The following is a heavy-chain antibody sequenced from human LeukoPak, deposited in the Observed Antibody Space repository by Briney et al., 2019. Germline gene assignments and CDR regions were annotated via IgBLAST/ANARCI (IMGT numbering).Heavy chain of an antibody. CDR2: ISYDGSNK. J-gene: IGHJ6*02. V-gene: IGHV3-30*18. D-gene: IGHD2-15*01. Sequence: GGSLRLSCAASGFTFSSYGMRWVSQAPGKGLEWVAVISYDGSNKYYADSVKGRFTISRDNSKNTLYLQMNSLRAEDTAVYYCAKDSYPLYYGMDVWGQGTTVTVSS. CDR3: AKDSYPLYYGMDV. CDR1: GFTFSSYG.